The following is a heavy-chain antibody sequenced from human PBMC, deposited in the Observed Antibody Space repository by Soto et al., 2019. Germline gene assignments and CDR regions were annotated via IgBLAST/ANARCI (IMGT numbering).Heavy chain of an antibody. CDR2: IYYSGST. D-gene: IGHD2-21*02. CDR1: GGSISSYY. J-gene: IGHJ4*02. V-gene: IGHV4-59*01. CDR3: ARESSGGDCAYDY. Sequence: PSETLSLTCTVSGGSISSYYWSWIRQPPGKGLEWIGYIYYSGSTNYNPSLKSRVTISVDTSKNQFSLKLSSVTAADTAVYYCARESSGGDCAYDYWGQGTLVTVSS.